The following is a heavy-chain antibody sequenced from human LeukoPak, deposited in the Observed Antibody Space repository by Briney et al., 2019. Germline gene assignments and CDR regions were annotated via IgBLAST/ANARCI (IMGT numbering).Heavy chain of an antibody. CDR1: GGSISSGGYY. CDR3: ARGSTVTTYFDY. CDR2: IYYSGST. J-gene: IGHJ4*02. Sequence: PSQTLSLTCTVSGGSISSGGYYWSWIRQHPGKGLEWIGYIYYSGSTYYNPSLKSRVTISVDTSKNQFSLKLSSVTAADMAVYYCARGSTVTTYFDYWGQGTLVTVSS. D-gene: IGHD4-17*01. V-gene: IGHV4-31*03.